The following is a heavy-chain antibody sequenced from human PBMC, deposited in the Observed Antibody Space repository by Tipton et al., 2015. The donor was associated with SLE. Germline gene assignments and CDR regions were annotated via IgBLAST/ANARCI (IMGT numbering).Heavy chain of an antibody. CDR1: GFTFSSYW. J-gene: IGHJ3*02. Sequence: GSLRLSCVASGFTFSSYWVSWVRQAPGKGLEWVANIRQDGSEKYSADSVRGRFTISRDNAENSVYLQMNSLRVEDTALYYCARDQHAFDIWGQGTMVTVSS. V-gene: IGHV3-7*05. CDR2: IRQDGSEK. CDR3: ARDQHAFDI.